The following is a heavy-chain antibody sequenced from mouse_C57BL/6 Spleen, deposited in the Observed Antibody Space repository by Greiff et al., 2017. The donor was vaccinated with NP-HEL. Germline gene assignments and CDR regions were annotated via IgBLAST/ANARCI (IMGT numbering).Heavy chain of an antibody. D-gene: IGHD2-3*01. CDR1: GYAFSSSW. J-gene: IGHJ2*01. CDR3: ARSPYDYFDY. Sequence: VKLQESGPELVKPGASVKISCKASGYAFSSSWMNWVKQRPGKGLEWIGRIYPGDGDTNYNGKFKGKATLTADKSSSTAYMQLSSLTSEDSAVYFCARSPYDYFDYWGQGTTLTVSS. V-gene: IGHV1-82*01. CDR2: IYPGDGDT.